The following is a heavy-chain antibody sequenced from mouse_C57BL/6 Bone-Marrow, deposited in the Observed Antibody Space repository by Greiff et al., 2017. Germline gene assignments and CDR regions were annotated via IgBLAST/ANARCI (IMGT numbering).Heavy chain of an antibody. CDR3: AREGVLGDWFAD. CDR1: GFTFSDYY. Sequence: EVKLVESGGGLVQPGGSLKLSCAASGFTFSDYYMYWVRQTPEKRLEWVAYISNGGGSTYYPDTVKGRFTISRDNAKNTLYLQISRLTSEDTAMYYCAREGVLGDWFADWGQGTLVTVSA. V-gene: IGHV5-12*01. J-gene: IGHJ3*01. CDR2: ISNGGGST. D-gene: IGHD4-1*01.